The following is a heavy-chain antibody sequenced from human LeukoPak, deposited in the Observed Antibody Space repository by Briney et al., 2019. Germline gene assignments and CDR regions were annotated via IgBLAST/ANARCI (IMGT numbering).Heavy chain of an antibody. CDR3: ARVRIGQQLDKYYYYAMDV. CDR2: INPNSGGT. CDR1: GYTFTDYY. V-gene: IGHV1-2*02. D-gene: IGHD6-13*01. J-gene: IGHJ6*02. Sequence: WASVKVSCKASGYTFTDYYMHWVRQAPGQGPEWMGWINPNSGGTNYAQKFQGRVTMTTDTSISTAYMEVSRLRSDDTAVYYCARVRIGQQLDKYYYYAMDVWGQGTTVTVSS.